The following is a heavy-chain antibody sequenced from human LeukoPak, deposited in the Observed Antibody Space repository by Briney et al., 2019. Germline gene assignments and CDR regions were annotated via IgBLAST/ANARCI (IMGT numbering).Heavy chain of an antibody. CDR3: AKDLVHGDSWSGSLDS. V-gene: IGHV3-30*02. CDR1: RLTFSIYG. D-gene: IGHD5-24*01. Sequence: GGSRTLSCAPSRLTFSIYGFHWVRQAPGNGLEWVAYKWEEGINIRYKESVKGRFTLPRHNSEHTVFLQMNPQRAEDTGMYYCAKDLVHGDSWSGSLDSWGLGILVTVSS. CDR2: KWEEGINI. J-gene: IGHJ4*02.